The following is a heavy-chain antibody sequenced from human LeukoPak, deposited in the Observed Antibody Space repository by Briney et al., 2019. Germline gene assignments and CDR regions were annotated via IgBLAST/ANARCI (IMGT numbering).Heavy chain of an antibody. J-gene: IGHJ4*02. CDR2: INPSGGGT. Sequence: ASVEVSCKASGYIFTSFYMHWVRQAPGQGLEWMGIINPSGGGTTYAQKFQGRVTMTTDTSTSTAYMELRTLRSDDTAVYYCARDESRGPYYFDNWGQGTLVTVSS. CDR3: ARDESRGPYYFDN. CDR1: GYIFTSFY. V-gene: IGHV1-46*01.